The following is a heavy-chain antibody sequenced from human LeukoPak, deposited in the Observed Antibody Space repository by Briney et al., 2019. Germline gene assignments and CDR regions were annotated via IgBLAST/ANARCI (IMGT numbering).Heavy chain of an antibody. D-gene: IGHD3-9*01. V-gene: IGHV3-11*01. J-gene: IGHJ6*03. CDR3: ARILSMDV. CDR2: ISSSGRTT. Sequence: GGSLRLSCAASGLTFSNAWMSWVRQAPGKGLEWVSCISSSGRTTYYADSVKGRFTVSRDNAKNSLYLHMNSLRAGDSAVYYCARILSMDVWGIGTTVTVSS. CDR1: GLTFSNAW.